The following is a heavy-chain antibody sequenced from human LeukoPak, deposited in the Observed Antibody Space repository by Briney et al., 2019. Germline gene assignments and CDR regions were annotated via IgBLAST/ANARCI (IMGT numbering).Heavy chain of an antibody. V-gene: IGHV4-31*03. D-gene: IGHD3-22*01. J-gene: IGHJ3*02. Sequence: SETLSPTCTVSGGSISSGGYYWSWIRQHPGKGLEWIGYIYYSGSTYYNPSLKSRVTISVDTSKNQFSLKLSSVTAADTAVYYCARATYDSSGYYYYLPAFDIWGQGTMVTVSS. CDR1: GGSISSGGYY. CDR3: ARATYDSSGYYYYLPAFDI. CDR2: IYYSGST.